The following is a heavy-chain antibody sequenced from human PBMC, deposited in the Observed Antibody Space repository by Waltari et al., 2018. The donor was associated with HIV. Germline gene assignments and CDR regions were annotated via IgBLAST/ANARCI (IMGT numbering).Heavy chain of an antibody. CDR1: GGSLTGNY. Sequence: QVELQQWGGGLVLKPSETLSLACALSGGSLTGNYWGWIRQGPGKGPEWIGEINHSGTVNYNPSLRRRITISFDMPSNQLSLRLTSVTAADSAAYYCARWRGHFDVWGRGTLVTVS. D-gene: IGHD3-3*01. J-gene: IGHJ2*01. CDR3: ARWRGHFDV. V-gene: IGHV4-34*01. CDR2: INHSGTV.